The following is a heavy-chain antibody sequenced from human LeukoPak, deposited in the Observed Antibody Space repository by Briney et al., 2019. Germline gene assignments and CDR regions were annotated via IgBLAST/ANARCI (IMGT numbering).Heavy chain of an antibody. CDR1: GFTFSSYG. J-gene: IGHJ5*02. D-gene: IGHD6-19*01. CDR3: AKSPLEGSGWYEYWFDP. CDR2: ISYDGSNK. Sequence: PGRSLRLSCAASGFTFSSYGMHWVRNAPGKGLEGVAVISYDGSNKYYADSVKGRFTISRDNSKNPLYLQMNSLRAEDTAVYYCAKSPLEGSGWYEYWFDPWGQGTLVTVSS. V-gene: IGHV3-30*18.